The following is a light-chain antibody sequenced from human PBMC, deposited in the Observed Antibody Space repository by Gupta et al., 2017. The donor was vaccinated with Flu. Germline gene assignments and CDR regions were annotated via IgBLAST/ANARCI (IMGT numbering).Light chain of an antibody. CDR1: TCDVGGSKY. CDR3: SSNTSSSNLYV. Sequence: SALTQPATVSGSPGPLITFSCTGPTCDVGGSKYVSWYLQHPGNAPKLMIYEVSRRPTGVANRFSGTKCGITATMTIAGLQAEDEADYYCSSNTSSSNLYVFGIGTKVTVL. V-gene: IGLV2-14*01. J-gene: IGLJ1*01. CDR2: EVS.